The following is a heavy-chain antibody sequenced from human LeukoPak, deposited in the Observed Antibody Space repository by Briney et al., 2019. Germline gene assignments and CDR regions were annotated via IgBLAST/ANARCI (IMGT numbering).Heavy chain of an antibody. D-gene: IGHD3-10*01. CDR2: ISSSSSTI. CDR1: GFTFSSYS. V-gene: IGHV3-48*04. Sequence: GGSLRLSCAASGFTFSSYSMNWVRQAPGKGLEWVSYISSSSSTIYYADSVKGRFTISRDNAKNSLYLQMNSLRAEDTAVYYCAIPPLSGTGSSRPLAGMDVWGQGTTVTVSS. J-gene: IGHJ6*02. CDR3: AIPPLSGTGSSRPLAGMDV.